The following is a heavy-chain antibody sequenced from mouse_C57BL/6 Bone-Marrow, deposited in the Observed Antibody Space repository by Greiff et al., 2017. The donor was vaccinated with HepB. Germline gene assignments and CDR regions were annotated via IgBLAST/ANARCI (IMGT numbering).Heavy chain of an antibody. CDR3: ARKGLVTPYYYAMDY. Sequence: QVQLKQPGAELVKPGASVKMSCKASGYTFTSYWITWVKQRPGQGLEWIGDIYPGSGSTNYNEKFKSKATLTVDTSSSTAYMQLSSLTSEDSAVYYCARKGLVTPYYYAMDYWGQGTSVTVSS. J-gene: IGHJ4*01. CDR1: GYTFTSYW. V-gene: IGHV1-55*01. D-gene: IGHD2-1*01. CDR2: IYPGSGST.